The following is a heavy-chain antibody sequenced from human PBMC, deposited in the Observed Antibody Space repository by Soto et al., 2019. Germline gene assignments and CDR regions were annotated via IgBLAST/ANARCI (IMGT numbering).Heavy chain of an antibody. V-gene: IGHV1-2*04. CDR2: INPNSGGT. J-gene: IGHJ6*02. Sequence: GASVKVSCKASGYTFTGYYMHWVRQAPGQRHERMGWINPNSGGTNYAQKFQGWITMTRDTSISTAYMELSRLRSDDTAVYYCARDPRPYYYDSSGYSNYYYYYGMDVWGQGTTVTSP. CDR3: ARDPRPYYYDSSGYSNYYYYYGMDV. D-gene: IGHD3-22*01. CDR1: GYTFTGYY.